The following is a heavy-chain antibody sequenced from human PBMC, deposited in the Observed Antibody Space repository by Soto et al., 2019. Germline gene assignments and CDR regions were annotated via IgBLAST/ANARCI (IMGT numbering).Heavy chain of an antibody. Sequence: SETLSLTCTVSGGSISSYYWSWIRQPPGKGLEWIGYIYYSGTTNYNPSLKSRVTISVDTSKNQFSLKLNSVTAADTAVYYCARVHPYYDILTGHNPQYYFDYWGQGTLVTVSS. D-gene: IGHD3-9*01. J-gene: IGHJ4*02. CDR1: GGSISSYY. CDR2: IYYSGTT. CDR3: ARVHPYYDILTGHNPQYYFDY. V-gene: IGHV4-59*01.